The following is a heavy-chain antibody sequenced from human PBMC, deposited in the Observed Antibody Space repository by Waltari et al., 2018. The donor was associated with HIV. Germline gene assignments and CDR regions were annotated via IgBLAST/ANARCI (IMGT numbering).Heavy chain of an antibody. Sequence: EVQLVESGGGLVKPGGSLRLSCAASGFTFSNAWMSWVRQAPGKGLEWVGRIKSKTDGGTTDYAAPVKGRFTISRDDSKNTLYLQMNSLKTEDTAVYYCTTSGIAVAGLFDYWGQGTLVTVSS. J-gene: IGHJ4*02. CDR1: GFTFSNAW. CDR2: IKSKTDGGTT. CDR3: TTSGIAVAGLFDY. D-gene: IGHD6-19*01. V-gene: IGHV3-15*01.